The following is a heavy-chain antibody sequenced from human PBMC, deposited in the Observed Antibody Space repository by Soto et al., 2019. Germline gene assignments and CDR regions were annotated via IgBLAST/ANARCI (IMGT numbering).Heavy chain of an antibody. Sequence: QVQLQQWGAGLLKPSETLSLTCAVYGGSFSGYYWSWIRQPPGKGLEWIGEINHSGSTNYNPSLKSRVTISVDTSKNQFPLKLSSVTAADTAVYYCARGLAPPVTPLYFDYWGQGTLVTVSS. J-gene: IGHJ4*02. V-gene: IGHV4-34*01. CDR3: ARGLAPPVTPLYFDY. D-gene: IGHD4-17*01. CDR1: GGSFSGYY. CDR2: INHSGST.